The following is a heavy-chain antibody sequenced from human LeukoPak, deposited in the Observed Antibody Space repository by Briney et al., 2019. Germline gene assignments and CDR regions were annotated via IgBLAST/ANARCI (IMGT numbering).Heavy chain of an antibody. Sequence: PSETLSLTCTVSGGSISSYYWSWIRQPPGKGLEWIGYIYYSGSTNYNPSLKSRVTISVDTSKNQFSLKLSSVTAADTAVYYCARGKNWGDDFDYWGQGTLVTVSS. CDR1: GGSISSYY. V-gene: IGHV4-59*01. CDR3: ARGKNWGDDFDY. CDR2: IYYSGST. D-gene: IGHD7-27*01. J-gene: IGHJ4*02.